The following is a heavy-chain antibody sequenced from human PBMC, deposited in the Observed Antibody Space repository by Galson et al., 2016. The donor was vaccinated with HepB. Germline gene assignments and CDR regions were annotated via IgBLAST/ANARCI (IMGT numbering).Heavy chain of an antibody. J-gene: IGHJ4*02. CDR2: IIPVSGAA. Sequence: SVKVSCKASGDTLSTFSLGWVRQAPGQGLEWLGGIIPVSGAAHYTQRFQERVTITADDSTRTVYMEMHSLGSEDTAVYYCARYTNVWQPVDDWGQGTLVTVSS. V-gene: IGHV1-69*13. CDR1: GDTLSTFS. CDR3: ARYTNVWQPVDD. D-gene: IGHD1-1*01.